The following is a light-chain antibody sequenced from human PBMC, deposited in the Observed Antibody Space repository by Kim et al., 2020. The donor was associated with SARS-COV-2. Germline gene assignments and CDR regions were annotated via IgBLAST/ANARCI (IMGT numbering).Light chain of an antibody. CDR3: SSYTSSATLV. J-gene: IGLJ2*01. CDR1: SSGGGTYDY. Sequence: TITRSWTGTSSGGGTYDYVSWHHQHPGRHPRLIIYDVSNQPAGVSSRFSGAETGSTASLTISGLQAEDEADYYCSSYTSSATLVFGGGTQLTVL. CDR2: DVS. V-gene: IGLV2-14*03.